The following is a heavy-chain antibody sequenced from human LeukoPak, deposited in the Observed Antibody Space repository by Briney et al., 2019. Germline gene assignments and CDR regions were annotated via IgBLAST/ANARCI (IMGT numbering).Heavy chain of an antibody. Sequence: SETLSLTCTVSGGSISSYYWSWIRQPPGKGLEWIGNIYHRGSTYYNPSLKSRVTISVDTSKNQFSLKLSSVTAADTAVYYCVRDWPHRAYSHEFDFWGQGALVTVSS. CDR2: IYHRGST. CDR1: GGSISSYY. J-gene: IGHJ4*02. CDR3: VRDWPHRAYSHEFDF. D-gene: IGHD2-21*01. V-gene: IGHV4-59*12.